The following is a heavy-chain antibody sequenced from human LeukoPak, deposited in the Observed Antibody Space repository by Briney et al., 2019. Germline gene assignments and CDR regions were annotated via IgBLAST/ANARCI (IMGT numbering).Heavy chain of an antibody. V-gene: IGHV4-61*01. Sequence: SETLSLTCTVSGYSISSGYYWGWIRQPPGKGLEWIGYIYYSGSTNYNPSLKSRVTISVDTSKNQFSLKLSSVTAADTAVYYCARTTVTTRDYYYYMDVWGKGTTVTVSS. CDR2: IYYSGST. CDR3: ARTTVTTRDYYYYMDV. J-gene: IGHJ6*03. CDR1: GYSISSGYY. D-gene: IGHD4-11*01.